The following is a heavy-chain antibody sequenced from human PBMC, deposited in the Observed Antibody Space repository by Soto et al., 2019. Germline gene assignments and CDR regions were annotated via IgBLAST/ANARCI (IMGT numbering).Heavy chain of an antibody. CDR2: ISSSSSYI. D-gene: IGHD2-2*01. CDR1: GFTFSSYA. Sequence: GGSLRLSCAASGFTFSSYAMSWVRQAPGKGLEWVSSISSSSSYIYYADSVKGRFTISRDNAKNSLYLQMNSLRAEDTAVYYCARDGGYCSSTSCWADAFDIWGQGTMVTVSS. V-gene: IGHV3-21*01. J-gene: IGHJ3*02. CDR3: ARDGGYCSSTSCWADAFDI.